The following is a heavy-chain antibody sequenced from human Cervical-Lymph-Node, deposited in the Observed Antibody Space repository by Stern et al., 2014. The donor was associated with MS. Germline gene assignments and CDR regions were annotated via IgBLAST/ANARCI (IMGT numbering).Heavy chain of an antibody. V-gene: IGHV1-69*04. Sequence: VQLVQSGAEVKKPGSSVNVSCKASGGTFISSYAITWMRQAPGQGLEWMGRIIPILGLPNYAQRFQGRLSITADTSTSTAYMELSSLRSEDTAVYYCASGVVTNRVAATLHNLFDPWGQGTLVTVSS. J-gene: IGHJ5*02. CDR2: IIPILGLP. CDR1: GGTFISSYA. D-gene: IGHD2-15*01. CDR3: ASGVVTNRVAATLHNLFDP.